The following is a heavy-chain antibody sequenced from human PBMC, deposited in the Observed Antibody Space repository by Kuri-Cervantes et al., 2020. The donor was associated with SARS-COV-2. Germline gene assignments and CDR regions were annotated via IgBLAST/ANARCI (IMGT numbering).Heavy chain of an antibody. CDR2: IYYSGST. Sequence: GSLRLSCTVSGGSISSYYWSWIRQPPGKGLEWIGYIYYSGSTNYNPSPKSRVTISVDTSKNQFSLKLSSVTAADTAVYYCARLEGLYDFWSGYQYYFDYWGQGTLVTVSS. CDR3: ARLEGLYDFWSGYQYYFDY. CDR1: GGSISSYY. V-gene: IGHV4-59*01. D-gene: IGHD3-3*01. J-gene: IGHJ4*02.